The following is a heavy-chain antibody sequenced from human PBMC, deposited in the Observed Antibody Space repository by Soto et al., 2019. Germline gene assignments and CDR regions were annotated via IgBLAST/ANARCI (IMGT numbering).Heavy chain of an antibody. D-gene: IGHD6-19*01. CDR1: GASISSEQY. Sequence: QMQLQESGPGLVKASETLSLTCAVSGASISSEQYWTWVRQPPGKGLEWIGGIHHSGSTNNNPSLRSRLIMSVDTSKNQFSLNLNSVTAADTAVYYCARSFGWYAIDQWGQGTLVTVSS. J-gene: IGHJ4*02. CDR2: IHHSGST. V-gene: IGHV4-38-2*01. CDR3: ARSFGWYAIDQ.